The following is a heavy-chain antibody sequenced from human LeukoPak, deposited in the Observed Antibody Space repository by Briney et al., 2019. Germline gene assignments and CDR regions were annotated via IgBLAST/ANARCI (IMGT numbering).Heavy chain of an antibody. D-gene: IGHD3-10*01. CDR3: AREGTSGSLDFDY. V-gene: IGHV3-30*04. Sequence: GGSLRLSCAASGFTFSSYAMHWVRHAPGKGLEWVAVISYDGSNKYYADSVKGRFTISRDNSKNTLYLQMNSLRAEDTAVYYCAREGTSGSLDFDYWGQGTLVTVSS. CDR2: ISYDGSNK. J-gene: IGHJ4*02. CDR1: GFTFSSYA.